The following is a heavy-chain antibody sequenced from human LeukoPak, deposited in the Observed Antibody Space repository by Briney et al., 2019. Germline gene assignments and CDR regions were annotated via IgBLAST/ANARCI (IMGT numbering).Heavy chain of an antibody. CDR2: ISSSGSTI. V-gene: IGHV3-48*03. CDR1: GFTFSSYE. CDR3: ARRYCSSTSCTLDY. Sequence: GGSLRLSCAASGFTFSSYEMSWVHQAPGKGLEWVSCISSSGSTIYYADSVKGRFTISRDNAKNSLYLQMNSLRAEDTAVYYCARRYCSSTSCTLDYWGQGTLVTVSS. J-gene: IGHJ4*02. D-gene: IGHD2-2*01.